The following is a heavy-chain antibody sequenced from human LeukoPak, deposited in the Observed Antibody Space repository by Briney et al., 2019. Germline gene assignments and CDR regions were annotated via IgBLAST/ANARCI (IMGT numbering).Heavy chain of an antibody. CDR3: AKGGSTSRVTTSRVVFGYYYYMDV. V-gene: IGHV3-23*01. CDR1: GFTFSSHA. Sequence: GGSLRLSCAASGFTFSSHAMSWVRQAPGKGLEWVSSLSGSGGSTYHADSVKGRFSISRDNSKNTLYLQLDSLRAEDTAVYYCAKGGSTSRVTTSRVVFGYYYYMDVWGKGTPVTVSS. CDR2: LSGSGGST. J-gene: IGHJ6*03. D-gene: IGHD4-17*01.